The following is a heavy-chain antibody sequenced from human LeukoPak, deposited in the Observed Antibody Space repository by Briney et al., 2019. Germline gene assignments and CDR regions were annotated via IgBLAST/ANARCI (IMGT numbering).Heavy chain of an antibody. CDR1: GYTFTSYG. J-gene: IGHJ4*02. Sequence: ASVKVSCKASGYTFTSYGISWVRQAPGQGLEWMGWISAYNGNTNYAQKLQGRVTMTTDTSTSTAYMELSSLRSEDTAVYYCAVTTAKGYFDYWGQGTLVTVSS. V-gene: IGHV1-18*01. D-gene: IGHD4-17*01. CDR2: ISAYNGNT. CDR3: AVTTAKGYFDY.